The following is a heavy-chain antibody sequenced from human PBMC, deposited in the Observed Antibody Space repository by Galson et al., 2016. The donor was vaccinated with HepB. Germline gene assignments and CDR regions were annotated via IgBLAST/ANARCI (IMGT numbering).Heavy chain of an antibody. CDR3: ATKRYYYDSTKFGWFDP. Sequence: SLRLSCATSGFTFSDSYMTWVRLAPGKGLEWVANIDPDGTEKVYVGSVRGRFTISRDNTNNLLYLQMDRLRLEDTAVYYCATKRYYYDSTKFGWFDPWGQGTLVTVSS. V-gene: IGHV3-7*03. CDR1: GFTFSDSY. J-gene: IGHJ5*02. D-gene: IGHD3-22*01. CDR2: IDPDGTEK.